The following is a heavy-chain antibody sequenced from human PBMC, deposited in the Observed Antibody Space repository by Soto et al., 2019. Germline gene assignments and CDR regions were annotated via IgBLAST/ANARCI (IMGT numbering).Heavy chain of an antibody. V-gene: IGHV1-69*12. CDR2: IIPIFGTP. CDR3: ARERSVGYCITTTCPKPFYYYAMDV. D-gene: IGHD2-2*01. Sequence: QVQLVQSGAEVKKPGSSLKVSCKASGGTFTNYAFSWVRQAPGQGPEWMGGIIPIFGTPAYAQKFPGRVISTADESTRTVSMELNSLRSDDTAVYYCARERSVGYCITTTCPKPFYYYAMDVWGQGTTVTVSS. CDR1: GGTFTNYA. J-gene: IGHJ6*02.